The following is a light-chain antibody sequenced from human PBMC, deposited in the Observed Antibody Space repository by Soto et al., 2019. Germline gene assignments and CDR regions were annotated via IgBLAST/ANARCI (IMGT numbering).Light chain of an antibody. J-gene: IGLJ1*01. CDR1: SSDVGGYNY. V-gene: IGLV2-11*01. Sequence: QSVLTQPRSVSGSPGQSVTISCTGTSSDVGGYNYVSWYQHHPGKAPKLILYDFSRRPSGVPDRFSGSKSGNTASLTISGLQAEDEAAYYCCSYTGTYNFFLANGTKVT. CDR2: DFS. CDR3: CSYTGTYNFF.